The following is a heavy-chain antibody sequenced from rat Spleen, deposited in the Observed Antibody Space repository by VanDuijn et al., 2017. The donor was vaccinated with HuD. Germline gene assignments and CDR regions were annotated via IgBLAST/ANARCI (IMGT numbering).Heavy chain of an antibody. CDR1: GFTFSDYG. J-gene: IGHJ3*01. V-gene: IGHV5-31*01. CDR2: ISTSSGTI. Sequence: EVQLVESGGGLVQPGRSLKLSCVASGFTFSDYGMTWIRQAPGKGLEWVAYISTSSGTIYYAETVKGRFTISRDTAKSSLYLQMNSLRSEDTATYYCTRQELRRLYWFAHWGQGTLVTVSS. D-gene: IGHD1-11*01. CDR3: TRQELRRLYWFAH.